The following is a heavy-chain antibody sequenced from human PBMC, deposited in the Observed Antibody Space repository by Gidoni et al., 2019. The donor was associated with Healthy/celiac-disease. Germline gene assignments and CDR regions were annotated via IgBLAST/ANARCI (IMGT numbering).Heavy chain of an antibody. CDR2: MNPNSGNT. J-gene: IGHJ4*02. Sequence: QVQLVQSGAEVKKPGASVKVSCKASGYTFTSYDINGVRQATGQGLEWMGWMNPNSGNTGYAQKFQGRVTMTRNTSISTAYMELSSLRSEDTAVYYCARGSGSIMITFGGVIANLYYFDYWGQGTLVTVSS. CDR3: ARGSGSIMITFGGVIANLYYFDY. V-gene: IGHV1-8*01. CDR1: GYTFTSYD. D-gene: IGHD3-16*02.